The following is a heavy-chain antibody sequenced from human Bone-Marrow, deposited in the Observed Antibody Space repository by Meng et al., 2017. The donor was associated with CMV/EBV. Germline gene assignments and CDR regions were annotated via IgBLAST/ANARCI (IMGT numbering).Heavy chain of an antibody. CDR1: GYTLTELS. Sequence: QVQLGQYGAEVKKPGASVQVSCKVSGYTLTELSMHWVRQAPGKGLEWMGGFDSEDGGTNYAQKFQGRVTMTRDTSISTAYMELSRLRSDDTAVYYCARDLDYGDYASDYWGQGTLVTVSS. CDR3: ARDLDYGDYASDY. J-gene: IGHJ4*02. V-gene: IGHV1-24*01. D-gene: IGHD4-17*01. CDR2: FDSEDGGT.